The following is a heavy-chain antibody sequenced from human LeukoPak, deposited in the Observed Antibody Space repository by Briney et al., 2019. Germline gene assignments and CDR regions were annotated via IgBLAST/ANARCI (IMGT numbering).Heavy chain of an antibody. Sequence: SETLSLTCTVSGGSISSYYWSWIRQPPGKGLEWIGYIYYSGSTNYNPSLKSRVTISVDTSKNQFSLKLSSVTAADTAVYYCARGARVGRANWFDPWGQGTLVTFSS. D-gene: IGHD3-10*01. CDR3: ARGARVGRANWFDP. V-gene: IGHV4-59*08. CDR2: IYYSGST. J-gene: IGHJ5*02. CDR1: GGSISSYY.